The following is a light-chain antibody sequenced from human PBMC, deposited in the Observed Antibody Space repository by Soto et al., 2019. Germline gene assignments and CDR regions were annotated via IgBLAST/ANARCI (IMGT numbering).Light chain of an antibody. CDR1: SSNIGNNY. Sequence: QSVLTQPPSASGTPGQRVTISCSGSSSNIGNNYVYWYQQFPGTAPKLLIYANNRRPSGVPERFSGSKSGTSASLAISGLRSEDEADYYCAAWDDSRSGVFGGGTKLTVL. J-gene: IGLJ2*01. V-gene: IGLV1-47*02. CDR2: ANN. CDR3: AAWDDSRSGV.